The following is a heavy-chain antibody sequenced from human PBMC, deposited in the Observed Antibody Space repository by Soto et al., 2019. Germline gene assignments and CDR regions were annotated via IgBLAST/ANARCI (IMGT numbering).Heavy chain of an antibody. Sequence: GGSLRLSCAASGFTFSSYSMNWVRQAPGKGLEWVSSISSSSSYIYYADSVKGRFTISRDNAKNSLYLQMNSLRAEDTAVYYCARVQVGYYDILTGSFDYWGQGTLVTVSS. CDR1: GFTFSSYS. CDR3: ARVQVGYYDILTGSFDY. J-gene: IGHJ4*02. CDR2: ISSSSSYI. V-gene: IGHV3-21*01. D-gene: IGHD3-9*01.